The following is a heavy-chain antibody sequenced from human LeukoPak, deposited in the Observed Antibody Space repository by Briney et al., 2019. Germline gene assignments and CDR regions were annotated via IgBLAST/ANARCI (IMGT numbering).Heavy chain of an antibody. D-gene: IGHD5-12*01. V-gene: IGHV4-59*04. CDR1: GGSISSYY. J-gene: IGHJ4*02. CDR3: AESWDIVATIWEG. Sequence: SETLSLTCTVSGGSISSYYWSWIRQPPGKGLEWIGYIYYSGSTYYNPSFKSRVTISVDTSKNQFSLKLSSVTAADTAVYYCAESWDIVATIWEGWGQGTLVTVSS. CDR2: IYYSGST.